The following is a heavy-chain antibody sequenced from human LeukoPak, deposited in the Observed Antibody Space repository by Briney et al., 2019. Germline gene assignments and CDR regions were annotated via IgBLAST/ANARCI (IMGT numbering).Heavy chain of an antibody. V-gene: IGHV4-39*01. CDR1: GGSISSSSDY. Sequence: SETLSLTCTVSGGSISSSSDYWGWLRQAPGKGLEWVGSSYYDENTYYNSSLKSRVTISVDTSKNQFSLKLNSVTAADTAVYFCARRAYSAAYWKHFDYWGQGTLVTVSS. D-gene: IGHD1-1*01. CDR3: ARRAYSAAYWKHFDY. J-gene: IGHJ4*02. CDR2: SYYDENT.